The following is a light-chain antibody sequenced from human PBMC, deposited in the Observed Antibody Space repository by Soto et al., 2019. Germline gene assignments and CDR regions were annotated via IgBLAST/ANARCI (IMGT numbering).Light chain of an antibody. CDR1: QSVLSSYNNKNN. Sequence: DIVMTQSPDSLAVSLGERATINCKSSQSVLSSYNNKNNLAWYQKKPGQPPKLLIYWASMRESGVPDRFSGSGSGTEFTVTFGSMQSEDVAVYYCQQCYATPYTFGQGTKLEIK. CDR3: QQCYATPYT. CDR2: WAS. J-gene: IGKJ2*01. V-gene: IGKV4-1*01.